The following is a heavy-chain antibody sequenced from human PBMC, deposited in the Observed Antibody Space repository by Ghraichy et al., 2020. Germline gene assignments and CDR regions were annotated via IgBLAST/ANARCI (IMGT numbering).Heavy chain of an antibody. CDR3: ARGGLWFRESFTRWDLDS. CDR2: VHHSGVT. Sequence: SETLSLTCAVYSGSFSNYYWTWIRQPPGKGLEWIGQVHHSGVTDYNPSLKSRVTMSIDTYKNQFSLRLNSVTAEDTAIYYCARGGLWFRESFTRWDLDSWGRGTLVTVSS. CDR1: SGSFSNYY. V-gene: IGHV4-34*01. D-gene: IGHD3-10*01. J-gene: IGHJ4*02.